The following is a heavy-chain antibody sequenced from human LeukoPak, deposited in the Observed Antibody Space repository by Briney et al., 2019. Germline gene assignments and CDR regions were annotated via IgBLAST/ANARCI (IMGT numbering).Heavy chain of an antibody. V-gene: IGHV1-8*01. CDR1: GYTFTSYD. D-gene: IGHD5-18*01. J-gene: IGHJ6*02. CDR2: MNPNSGNT. CDR3: VRDFYGYSGYYYGMDV. Sequence: GASVKVSCKASGYTFTSYDINWVRQATGQGLEWMGWMNPNSGNTGYAQKFQGRVTMTRNTSISTAYMELSSLRSEDTAVYYCVRDFYGYSGYYYGMDVWGQGSTVTVSS.